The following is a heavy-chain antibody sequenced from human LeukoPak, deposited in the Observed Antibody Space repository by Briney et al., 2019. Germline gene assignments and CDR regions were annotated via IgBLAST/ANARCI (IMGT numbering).Heavy chain of an antibody. J-gene: IGHJ5*02. CDR3: ASLGAAARGWFDP. CDR2: IYPGDSDT. V-gene: IGHV5-51*01. CDR1: GYSFTSYW. Sequence: GESLKISCKGSGYSFTSYWIGWVRQMPGKGLEWMGIIYPGDSDTRYSPPFQGQVTISADKSISTAYLQWSSLKASDTATYYCASLGAAARGWFDPWGQGTLVTVSS. D-gene: IGHD6-13*01.